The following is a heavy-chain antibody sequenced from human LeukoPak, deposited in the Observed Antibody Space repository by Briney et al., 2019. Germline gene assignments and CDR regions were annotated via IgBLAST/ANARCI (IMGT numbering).Heavy chain of an antibody. V-gene: IGHV3-23*01. Sequence: PGGSLRLSCAASGFTFSSYAVRCVSQAPGKWLEWVSSISGSGGSTYSADSVKGRFTISRDNSKNTLYLQMNSLRAEDTALYYCAKDLACTIDICHRLLEYWGGGTLVTVSS. D-gene: IGHD2-8*01. CDR2: ISGSGGST. CDR1: GFTFSSYA. CDR3: AKDLACTIDICHRLLEY. J-gene: IGHJ4*02.